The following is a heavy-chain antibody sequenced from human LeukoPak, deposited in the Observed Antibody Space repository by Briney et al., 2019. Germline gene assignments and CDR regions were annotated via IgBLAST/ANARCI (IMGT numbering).Heavy chain of an antibody. CDR3: ARLVTIKYGMDV. CDR1: GYTFTSYY. J-gene: IGHJ6*02. CDR2: INPSGGST. D-gene: IGHD5-12*01. Sequence: ASVKVSYKASGYTFTSYYVHWVRQAPGQGLEWMGIINPSGGSTSYAQKFQGRVTMTRDTSTSTVYMELSSLRSEDTAVYYCARLVTIKYGMDVWGQGTTVTVSS. V-gene: IGHV1-46*01.